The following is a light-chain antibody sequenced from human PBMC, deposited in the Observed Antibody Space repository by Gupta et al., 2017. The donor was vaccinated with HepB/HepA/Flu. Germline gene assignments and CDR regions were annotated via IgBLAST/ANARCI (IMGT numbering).Light chain of an antibody. J-gene: IGKJ5*01. CDR3: QQADYSPVT. V-gene: IGKV1-9*01. Sequence: DIQLTQSPSFLSASVGDRVTISCRASQGINNYLAWYQQKPGKAPKLLIYAAFTVQSGVPSRFSGSGSGTEFTLTISSLQPEDFATYYCQQADYSPVTFGQGTLVDIK. CDR2: AAF. CDR1: QGINNY.